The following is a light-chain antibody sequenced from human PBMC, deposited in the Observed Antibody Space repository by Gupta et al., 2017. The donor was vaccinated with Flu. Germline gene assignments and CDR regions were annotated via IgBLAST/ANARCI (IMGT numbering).Light chain of an antibody. CDR3: QQYINWPPYT. CDR2: GAS. V-gene: IGKV3-15*01. CDR1: QSVGSD. J-gene: IGKJ2*01. Sequence: EIVMTQSPATLSVSPGERATLSCRASQSVGSDLAWYQQKPGQAPRLLMYGASTRATGTPARFRGSGSGTEFTLTISSLQSEDFAIYYCQQYINWPPYTFGQGTKLEIK.